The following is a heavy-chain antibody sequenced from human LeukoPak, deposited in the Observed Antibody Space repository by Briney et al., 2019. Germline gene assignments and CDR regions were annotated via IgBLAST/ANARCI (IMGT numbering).Heavy chain of an antibody. CDR1: GYTFTSYG. V-gene: IGHV1-18*01. Sequence: ASVKVSCKASGYTFTSYGISWVRQAPGQGLEWMGWISAYNGNTNYAQKLQGRVTMTTDTSTSTAYMELRSLRSDDTAVYYCARATGGSYYSAYYYYYYMDVWGKGTTVTISS. J-gene: IGHJ6*03. D-gene: IGHD3-10*01. CDR2: ISAYNGNT. CDR3: ARATGGSYYSAYYYYYYMDV.